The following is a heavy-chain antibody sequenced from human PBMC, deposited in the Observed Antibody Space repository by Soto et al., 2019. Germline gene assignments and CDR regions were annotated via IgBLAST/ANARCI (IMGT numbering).Heavy chain of an antibody. CDR3: ARRARPDFYYMDV. D-gene: IGHD6-6*01. CDR2: ISSNGGGT. Sequence: GGSLRLSCAASGFTFSRYAMSWVRQGPGKGLECVSGISSNGGGTYYADSVQGRFTISRDNSKNTVYLQMGSLRPEDMAVYYCARRARPDFYYMDVWGKGTTVTVSS. CDR1: GFTFSRYA. V-gene: IGHV3-64*02. J-gene: IGHJ6*03.